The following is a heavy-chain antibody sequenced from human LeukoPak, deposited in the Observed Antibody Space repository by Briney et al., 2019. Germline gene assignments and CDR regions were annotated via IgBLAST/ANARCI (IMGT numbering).Heavy chain of an antibody. CDR2: INTNTGNP. CDR1: GYTFTSYA. Sequence: ASVKVSCKASGYTFTSYAMNWVRQAPGQGLEWMGWINTNTGNPTYAQGFTGRFVFSLDTSVSTAYLQISSLKAEDTAVYYCARDQCSGGSCYHNWFDPWGQGTLVTVSS. CDR3: ARDQCSGGSCYHNWFDP. V-gene: IGHV7-4-1*02. J-gene: IGHJ5*02. D-gene: IGHD2-15*01.